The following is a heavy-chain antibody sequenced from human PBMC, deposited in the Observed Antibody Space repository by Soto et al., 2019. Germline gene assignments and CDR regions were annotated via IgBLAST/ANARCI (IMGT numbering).Heavy chain of an antibody. D-gene: IGHD3-3*01. V-gene: IGHV2-5*02. CDR1: GFSLRTSGVG. Sequence: QITLKESGPTLVKPTQTLTLTCTFSGFSLRTSGVGVGWIRQPPGKALEWLALIYWDDDKRYSPSLKSRLTITKDTSKNQVVLTMTNMDPVDTATYYCAHTGYYDSYYYYHYMDVWGKGTTVTVSS. CDR2: IYWDDDK. J-gene: IGHJ6*03. CDR3: AHTGYYDSYYYYHYMDV.